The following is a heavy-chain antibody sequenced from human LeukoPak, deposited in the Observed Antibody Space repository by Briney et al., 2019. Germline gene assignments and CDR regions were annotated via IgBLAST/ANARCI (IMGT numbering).Heavy chain of an antibody. D-gene: IGHD3-16*01. CDR1: GFTVSSNY. J-gene: IGHJ3*02. Sequence: GGSLRLSCAASGFTVSSNYRSWVRQAPGKGLGWVSVIYSGGSTYYADSVKGRFTISRDNSKNTLYLQMNSLRAEDTAVYYCARDPQYWGRGAFDIWGQGTMVTVSS. CDR2: IYSGGST. CDR3: ARDPQYWGRGAFDI. V-gene: IGHV3-66*01.